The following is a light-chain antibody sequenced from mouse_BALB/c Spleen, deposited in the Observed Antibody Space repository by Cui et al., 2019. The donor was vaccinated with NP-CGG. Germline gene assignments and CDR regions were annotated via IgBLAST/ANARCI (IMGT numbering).Light chain of an antibody. CDR3: ALWYSNHWV. CDR1: TGAVTTSNY. V-gene: IGLV1*01. Sequence: QAFVTQESALTTSPGEKVTLTCRSSTGAVTTSNYANWVQEKPDHLFTGLIGGTNNRAPGVPARFSGSLIGDKAALTITGAQTEDEAIYFCALWYSNHWVFGGGTKLTVL. CDR2: GTN. J-gene: IGLJ1*01.